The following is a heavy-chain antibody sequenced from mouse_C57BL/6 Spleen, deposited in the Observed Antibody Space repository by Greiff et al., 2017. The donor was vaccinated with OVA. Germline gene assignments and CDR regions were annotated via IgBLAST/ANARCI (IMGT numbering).Heavy chain of an antibody. J-gene: IGHJ4*01. V-gene: IGHV2-9-1*01. D-gene: IGHD6-2*01. CDR1: GFSLTSYA. Sequence: VQLKESGPGLVAPSQSLSITCTVSGFSLTSYAISWVRQPPGKGLEWLGVIWNGGGTNYNSALKSRLSISKDNSKSQVFLKMNSLQTDDTARYYCARHSLYAMDYWGQGTSVTVSS. CDR2: IWNGGGT. CDR3: ARHSLYAMDY.